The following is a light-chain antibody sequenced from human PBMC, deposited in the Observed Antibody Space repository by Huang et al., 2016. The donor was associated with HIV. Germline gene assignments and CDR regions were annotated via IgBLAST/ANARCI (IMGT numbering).Light chain of an antibody. CDR1: ESITSN. CDR3: QQYNNWPRT. Sequence: EIVMTQSPATLSASLGERATLSCTATESITSNLAWYQQKPGQSPRLLIYESSTRATGIPARFSGGGFGAEFTLTISSLQSEDSAIYYCQQYNNWPRTFGQGTKVEIK. V-gene: IGKV3-15*01. J-gene: IGKJ1*01. CDR2: ESS.